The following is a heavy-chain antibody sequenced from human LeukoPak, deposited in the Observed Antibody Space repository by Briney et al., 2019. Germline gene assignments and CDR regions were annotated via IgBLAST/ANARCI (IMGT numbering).Heavy chain of an antibody. CDR2: ISWDGGST. V-gene: IGHV3-43D*03. CDR1: GFTFDDYA. D-gene: IGHD2/OR15-2a*01. Sequence: PGGSLRLSCAASGFTFDDYAMHWVRQAPGKGLEWVSLISWDGGSTYYADSVKGRFTISRDNSKNSLYLQMNSLRAEDTALYYCAKDIFYGQKGGVDYWGQGTLVTVSS. J-gene: IGHJ4*02. CDR3: AKDIFYGQKGGVDY.